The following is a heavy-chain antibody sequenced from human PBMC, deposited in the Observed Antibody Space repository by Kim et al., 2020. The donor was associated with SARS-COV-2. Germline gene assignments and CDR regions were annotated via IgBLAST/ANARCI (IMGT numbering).Heavy chain of an antibody. V-gene: IGHV4-34*01. J-gene: IGHJ4*02. Sequence: SETLSLTCAVYGGSFSGYYWSWIRQPPGKGLEWIGEINDSGRTNYNPSLKSRVTISVDTSKNQFSMKLTSGTAADTAVYYCARRLSNTSGWGSHYCDLWGQGTLVTVTS. CDR2: INDSGRT. CDR3: ARRLSNTSGWGSHYCDL. CDR1: GGSFSGYY. D-gene: IGHD3-10*01.